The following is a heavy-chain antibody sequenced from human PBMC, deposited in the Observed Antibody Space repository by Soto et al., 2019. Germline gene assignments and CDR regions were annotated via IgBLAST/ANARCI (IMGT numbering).Heavy chain of an antibody. CDR1: VFTFRSSD. V-gene: IGHV3-13*01. Sequence: PWWSLRLSCSASVFTFRSSDMHWVRQATGKGLEWVSAIGTAGDTYYPGSVKGRFTISRENAKNSLYLQMNSLRAGDTAVYYCARGYSSGYYGMDVWGQGTTVTVSS. CDR2: IGTAGDT. J-gene: IGHJ6*02. CDR3: ARGYSSGYYGMDV. D-gene: IGHD6-25*01.